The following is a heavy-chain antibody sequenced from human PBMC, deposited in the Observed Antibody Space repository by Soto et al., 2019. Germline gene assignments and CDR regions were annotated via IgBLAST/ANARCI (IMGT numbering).Heavy chain of an antibody. CDR1: GGTFSSYA. D-gene: IGHD3-16*01. V-gene: IGHV1-69*12. J-gene: IGHJ6*02. CDR3: AQCLLGVNYYYGMDV. CDR2: IIPIFATA. Sequence: QVRLVQSGAEVKKPGSSVKVSCKASGGTFSSYAINWVRQAPGQGLEWMGGIIPIFATADYAQKFQGRVTITADESTSTAYMELSSLRSEDTAVYYCAQCLLGVNYYYGMDVWGQGTTVTVSS.